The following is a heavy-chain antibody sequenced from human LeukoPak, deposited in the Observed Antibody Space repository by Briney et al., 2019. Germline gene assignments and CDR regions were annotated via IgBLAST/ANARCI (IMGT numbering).Heavy chain of an antibody. D-gene: IGHD2-15*01. Sequence: GGSLRLSCAASGFTFSDYYMSWIRQAPGKGLEWVSYISSSSSYTNYADSVKGRFTIFRDNAKNSLYLQMNSLRAEDTAVYYCARVEWYCSGGSCYGNWFDPWGQGTLVTVSS. CDR2: ISSSSSYT. CDR3: ARVEWYCSGGSCYGNWFDP. J-gene: IGHJ5*02. CDR1: GFTFSDYY. V-gene: IGHV3-11*05.